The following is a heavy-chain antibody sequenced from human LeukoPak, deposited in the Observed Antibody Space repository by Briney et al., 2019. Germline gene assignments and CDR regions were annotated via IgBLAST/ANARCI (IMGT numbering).Heavy chain of an antibody. Sequence: GASVKVSCKASGYTFTSYDINWVRQATGQGLEWMGWMNPNSGNTGYAQKFQGRVTMTRNTSISTAYMELSSLRSEDTAVYYCASLAGGSYYHYGMDVWGQGTTVTVSS. D-gene: IGHD3-16*01. CDR2: MNPNSGNT. CDR1: GYTFTSYD. V-gene: IGHV1-8*01. CDR3: ASLAGGSYYHYGMDV. J-gene: IGHJ6*02.